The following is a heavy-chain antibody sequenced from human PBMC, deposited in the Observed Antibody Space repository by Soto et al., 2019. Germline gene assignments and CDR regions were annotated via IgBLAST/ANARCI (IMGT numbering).Heavy chain of an antibody. CDR1: GDSVSSNSAA. D-gene: IGHD6-19*01. CDR3: ARETVAGYCYFDL. J-gene: IGHJ2*01. CDR2: TYYRSKWYN. V-gene: IGHV6-1*01. Sequence: QVQLQQSGPGLVKPSQTLSLTCVISGDSVSSNSAAWHWIRQSPSRVLEWLGRTYYRSKWYNDYAVSVKSRITITPDTSKNQFSLQLNCVTPEDTAVYSCARETVAGYCYFDLWGRGTLVTVSS.